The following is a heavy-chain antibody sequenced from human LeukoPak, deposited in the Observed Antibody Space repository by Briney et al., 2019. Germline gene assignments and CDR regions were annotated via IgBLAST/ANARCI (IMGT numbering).Heavy chain of an antibody. V-gene: IGHV3-66*01. CDR1: GFTVSSNY. CDR2: IYSGGST. D-gene: IGHD3-22*01. J-gene: IGHJ4*02. Sequence: GGSPRLSCAASGFTVSSNYMSWVRQAPGKGLEWVSVIYSGGSTYYADSVKGRFTISRDNSKNTLYLQMNSLRAEDTAVYYCAGTPYYYDSSGYYGYWGQGTLVTVSS. CDR3: AGTPYYYDSSGYYGY.